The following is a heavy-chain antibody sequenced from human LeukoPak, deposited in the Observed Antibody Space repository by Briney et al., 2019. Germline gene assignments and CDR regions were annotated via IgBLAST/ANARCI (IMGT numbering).Heavy chain of an antibody. CDR2: ISPSGGIT. Sequence: GGSLRLSCAASGFTFSSHGMNWVRQAPGKGLEWVSGISPSGGITYYTDSVKGRFTISRDNSKNTLYLQMNSLRAEDTAVYYCAKHARLAAAGNEVGDAFDIWGQGTMVTVSS. J-gene: IGHJ3*02. V-gene: IGHV3-23*01. CDR1: GFTFSSHG. CDR3: AKHARLAAAGNEVGDAFDI. D-gene: IGHD6-13*01.